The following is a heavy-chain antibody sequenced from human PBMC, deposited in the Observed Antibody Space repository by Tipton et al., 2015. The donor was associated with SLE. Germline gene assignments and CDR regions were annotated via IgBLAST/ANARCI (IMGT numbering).Heavy chain of an antibody. CDR3: VRGLDGTVGEH. V-gene: IGHV4-38-2*02. Sequence: TLSLTCTVSGYSISSGYYWGWIRQPPGKGLEWIGSIYHSGSTNYNPSLESRVTISVDTSKNQFSLKLTSVTAADTAVYYCVRGLDGTVGEHWGQGTLVTVSS. J-gene: IGHJ1*01. CDR2: IYHSGST. D-gene: IGHD5-24*01. CDR1: GYSISSGYY.